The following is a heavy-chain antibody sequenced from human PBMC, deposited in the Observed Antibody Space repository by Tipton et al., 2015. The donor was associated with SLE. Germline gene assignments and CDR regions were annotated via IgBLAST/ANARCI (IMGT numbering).Heavy chain of an antibody. V-gene: IGHV4-61*01. CDR2: IYYSGST. CDR3: ARGRRGAAAGDYYYYYMDV. D-gene: IGHD6-13*01. CDR1: GDSISSSYYY. Sequence: TLSLTCSVSGDSISSSYYYWSWIRQPPGKGLEWIGYIYYSGSTNYNPSLKSRVTISVDTSKNQFSLKPSSVTAADTAVYYCARGRRGAAAGDYYYYYMDVWGKGTTVTVSS. J-gene: IGHJ6*03.